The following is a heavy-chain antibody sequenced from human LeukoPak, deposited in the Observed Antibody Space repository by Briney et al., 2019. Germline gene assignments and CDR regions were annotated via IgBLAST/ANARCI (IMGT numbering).Heavy chain of an antibody. CDR2: IYSSGTT. CDR1: GASINNDF. V-gene: IGHV4-4*07. Sequence: SETPSLTCTVSGASINNDFWTWIRQPAGKGLEWIGRIYSSGTTNYNPSLTSRVTMSVDTSKNQFSLKLSSVTAADTAVYYCAREQLWPHRWFDPWGQGTLVTVSS. D-gene: IGHD5-18*01. J-gene: IGHJ5*02. CDR3: AREQLWPHRWFDP.